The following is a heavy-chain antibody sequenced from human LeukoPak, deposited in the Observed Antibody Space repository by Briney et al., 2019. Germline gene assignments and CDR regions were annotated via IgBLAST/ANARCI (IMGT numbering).Heavy chain of an antibody. CDR1: GGSISSSSYY. CDR2: IYYSGST. D-gene: IGHD3-10*01. CDR3: ASRHYYGSGSYSGPYYYMDV. Sequence: PSETLSLTCTVSGGSISSSSYYWGWIRQPPGKGLEWIGSIYYSGSTYYNPSLKSRVTISVDTSKNQFSLKLSSVTAADTAVYYCASRHYYGSGSYSGPYYYMDVWGKGTTVTVSS. V-gene: IGHV4-39*07. J-gene: IGHJ6*03.